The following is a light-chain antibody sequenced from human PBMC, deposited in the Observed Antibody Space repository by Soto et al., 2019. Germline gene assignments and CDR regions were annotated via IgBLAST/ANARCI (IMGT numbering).Light chain of an antibody. CDR3: QQYDSSPRT. Sequence: EIVLTQSAGILCLSPGEGAYLXCGASQSFSSSLIAWYQQKPGQAPRLLIYRTSNRAHGSPDRFSGSGSVTDFTRTISRLEPEDFAVYWCQQYDSSPRTFGQGTKVDI. J-gene: IGKJ1*01. CDR2: RTS. V-gene: IGKV3-20*01. CDR1: QSFSSSL.